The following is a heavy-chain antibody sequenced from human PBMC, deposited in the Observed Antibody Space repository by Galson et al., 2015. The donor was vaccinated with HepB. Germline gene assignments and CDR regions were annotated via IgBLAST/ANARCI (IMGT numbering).Heavy chain of an antibody. CDR2: IIPILGIA. Sequence: CTASGGTFSSYTISWVRQAPGQGLEWMGRIIPILGIANYAQKFQGRVTITADKSTSTAYMELSSLRSEDTAVYYCARSGDYGSGSYYRPPGMDVWGQGTTVTVSS. CDR3: ARSGDYGSGSYYRPPGMDV. J-gene: IGHJ6*02. CDR1: GGTFSSYT. V-gene: IGHV1-69*02. D-gene: IGHD3-10*01.